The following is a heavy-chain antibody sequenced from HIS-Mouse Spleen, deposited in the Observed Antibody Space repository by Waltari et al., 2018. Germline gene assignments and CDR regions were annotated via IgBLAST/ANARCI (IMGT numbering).Heavy chain of an antibody. J-gene: IGHJ4*02. CDR2: INHSGST. Sequence: QVQLQQWGAGLLKPSETLSLTCAVYGGSFSGYYWSWIRQPPGKGLEWIGEINHSGSTNCNPSLKSRVTRSVDTSKNQFSLKLSSVTAADTAVYYCARSKGYCSSTSCYYFDYWGQGTLVTVSS. CDR1: GGSFSGYY. V-gene: IGHV4-34*01. D-gene: IGHD2-2*01. CDR3: ARSKGYCSSTSCYYFDY.